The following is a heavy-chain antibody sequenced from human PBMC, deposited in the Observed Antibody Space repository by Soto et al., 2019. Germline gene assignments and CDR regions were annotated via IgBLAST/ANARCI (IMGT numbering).Heavy chain of an antibody. J-gene: IGHJ6*02. CDR2: ISYSGST. CDR3: ARDPYGSGSGGVYYYYALDV. V-gene: IGHV4-59*13. D-gene: IGHD5-12*01. Sequence: SETLSLTCTVSGGSITTYYWNWVRQSPGKGLEWIASISYSGSTNYNPSLRSRITISIDTSKNQFSLTLTSVTAADTAVYYCARDPYGSGSGGVYYYYALDVWGQGTTVTVSS. CDR1: GGSITTYY.